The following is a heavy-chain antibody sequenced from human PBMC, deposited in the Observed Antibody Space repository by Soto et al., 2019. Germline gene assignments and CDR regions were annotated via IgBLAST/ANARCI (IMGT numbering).Heavy chain of an antibody. D-gene: IGHD3-3*01. CDR3: ARGGRFLEWLKEPFDQ. J-gene: IGHJ4*02. CDR2: ISYDGSKK. Sequence: VGSLRLSCAASRFTFSNYAMHWVRQAPGKGLQWVAVISYDGSKKYFADSVKGRFTISRDNSRNTLFLHMNSLRVEDTAVYYCARGGRFLEWLKEPFDQSGQGTLVSVSS. V-gene: IGHV3-33*05. CDR1: RFTFSNYA.